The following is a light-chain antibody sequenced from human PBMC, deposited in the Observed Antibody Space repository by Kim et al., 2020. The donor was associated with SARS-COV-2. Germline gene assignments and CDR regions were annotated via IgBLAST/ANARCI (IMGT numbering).Light chain of an antibody. J-gene: IGLJ2*01. CDR3: QAWDSSTAHVV. CDR1: KLGDKY. V-gene: IGLV3-1*01. CDR2: QDS. Sequence: SYELTQPPSVSVSPGQTASITCSGAKLGDKYACWYQQMPGQSPVLVIYQDSKRPSGIPERFSGSNSGNTATLTISGTQAMDGADYYCQAWDSSTAHVVFGGGTQLTVL.